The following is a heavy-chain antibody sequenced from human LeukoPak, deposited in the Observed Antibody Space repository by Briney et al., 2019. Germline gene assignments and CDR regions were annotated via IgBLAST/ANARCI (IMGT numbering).Heavy chain of an antibody. CDR3: ARPSYGASDY. V-gene: IGHV5-51*01. Sequence: GESLKISCKGSGYRFTKSWIGWVRQMPGKGLEWLGIIYPDDSRTRYSPFFQGQVTMSVDKSISTAYLQWSSLKASDTAMYYCARPSYGASDYWGQGTLVTVSS. CDR2: IYPDDSRT. J-gene: IGHJ4*02. CDR1: GYRFTKSW. D-gene: IGHD4-17*01.